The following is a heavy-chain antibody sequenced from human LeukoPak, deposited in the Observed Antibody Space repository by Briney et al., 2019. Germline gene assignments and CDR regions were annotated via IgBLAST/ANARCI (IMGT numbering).Heavy chain of an antibody. J-gene: IGHJ4*02. CDR1: GFTFSDYY. D-gene: IGHD1-26*01. CDR2: ISSSGSTI. V-gene: IGHV3-11*01. Sequence: GGSLRLSCAASGFTFSDYYMSWIRQAPGKGLEWVSYISSSGSTIYYADSVKGRFTISRDNAKNTLYLQMNSLRAEDTAVYYCAKDFYAGATTYFDYWGQGTLVTVSS. CDR3: AKDFYAGATTYFDY.